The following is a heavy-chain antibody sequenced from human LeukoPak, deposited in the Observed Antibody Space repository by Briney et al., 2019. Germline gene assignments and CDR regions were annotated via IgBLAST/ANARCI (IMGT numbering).Heavy chain of an antibody. Sequence: GGSLTLLCAASGFTLNNYFMTWVRQAPGKGLEWVSTISGSAGSTYYADFVKGLFTISRDNSRNTLYVQMNSLRADDTAVYYCARYCSVASCYLGLGYWGPGTLVTVSS. V-gene: IGHV3-23*01. CDR3: ARYCSVASCYLGLGY. CDR1: GFTLNNYF. D-gene: IGHD2-2*01. J-gene: IGHJ4*02. CDR2: ISGSAGST.